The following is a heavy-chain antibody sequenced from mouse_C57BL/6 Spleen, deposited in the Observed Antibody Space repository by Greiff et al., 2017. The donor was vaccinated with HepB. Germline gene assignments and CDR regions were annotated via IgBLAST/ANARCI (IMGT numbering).Heavy chain of an antibody. CDR1: GYTFTDYY. CDR3: ARSQRQLRLQSYAMDY. J-gene: IGHJ4*01. Sequence: EVQLQQSGPELVKPGASVKISCKASGYTFTDYYMNWVKQSHGKSLEWIGDINPNNGGTSYNQKFKGKATLTVDKSSSTAYMELRSLTSEDSAVYYWARSQRQLRLQSYAMDYWGQGTSVTVSS. V-gene: IGHV1-26*01. CDR2: INPNNGGT. D-gene: IGHD3-2*02.